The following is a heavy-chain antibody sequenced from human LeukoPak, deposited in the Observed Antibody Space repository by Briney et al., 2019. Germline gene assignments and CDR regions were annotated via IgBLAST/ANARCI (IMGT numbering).Heavy chain of an antibody. D-gene: IGHD6-6*01. V-gene: IGHV3-30*02. J-gene: IGHJ4*02. CDR3: AKDRAAPDFFDY. Sequence: SCKASGYTFTSYYMHWVRQAPGKGLEWVAFIRYDGSNKYYADSAKGRFTISRDNSKNTLYLQMNSLRAEDTAVYYCAKDRAAPDFFDYWGQGTLVTVSS. CDR2: IRYDGSNK. CDR1: GYTFTSYY.